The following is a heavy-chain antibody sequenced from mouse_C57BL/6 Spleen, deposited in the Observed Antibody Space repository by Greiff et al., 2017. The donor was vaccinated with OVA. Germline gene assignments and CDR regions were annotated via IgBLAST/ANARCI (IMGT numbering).Heavy chain of an antibody. Sequence: QVQLKESGPELVKPGASVKISCKASGFAFSSSWMNWVKQRPGKGLEWIGRIYPGDGDTNYNGKFKGKATLTADKSSSTAYMQLSSLTSEDSAVYFCARRDYYGSSSFDYWGQGTTLTVSS. CDR2: IYPGDGDT. CDR3: ARRDYYGSSSFDY. V-gene: IGHV1-82*01. J-gene: IGHJ2*01. CDR1: GFAFSSSW. D-gene: IGHD1-1*01.